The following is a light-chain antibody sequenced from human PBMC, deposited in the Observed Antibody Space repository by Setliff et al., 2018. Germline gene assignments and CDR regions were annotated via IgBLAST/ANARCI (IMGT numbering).Light chain of an antibody. Sequence: QSALTQPASVSGSPGQSITFSCTGGSSDVGGYDYVSWYQQHPGKAPKLLIYDVTNRPSGVSNRFSGSKSGNTASLTISGLQAEDEAEYFCSSYTVGSTLSVFGTGTKGTVL. J-gene: IGLJ1*01. V-gene: IGLV2-14*03. CDR2: DVT. CDR3: SSYTVGSTLSV. CDR1: SSDVGGYDY.